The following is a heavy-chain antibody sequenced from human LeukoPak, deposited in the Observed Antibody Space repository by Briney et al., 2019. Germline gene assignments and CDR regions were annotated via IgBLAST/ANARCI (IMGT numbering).Heavy chain of an antibody. CDR1: GYTFTGYY. D-gene: IGHD1-14*01. CDR2: IDPNSGAT. J-gene: IGHJ4*03. Sequence: GASVKVSCKTSGYTFTGYYIHLLRQAPGQRHEWMAWIDPNSGATNYAHKFEGRVTMTRDTSISTAYMEVSSLRSDDTAAYCCARELINFHDHTNTGFFDSWGQGTLVTVSS. CDR3: ARELINFHDHTNTGFFDS. V-gene: IGHV1-2*02.